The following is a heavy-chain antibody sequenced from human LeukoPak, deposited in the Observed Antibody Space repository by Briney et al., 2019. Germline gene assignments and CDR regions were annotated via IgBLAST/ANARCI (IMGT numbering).Heavy chain of an antibody. Sequence: GGSLRLSCAASGFTFSSYGMHWVRQAPGKGLEWVAFIRYDGSNKYYADSVKGRFTIFRDNSKNTLYLLMNNLRPEDTAVYYCAKDPENNGYSDGSFDYWGQGTLVSVSS. J-gene: IGHJ4*02. CDR1: GFTFSSYG. D-gene: IGHD3-22*01. CDR2: IRYDGSNK. CDR3: AKDPENNGYSDGSFDY. V-gene: IGHV3-30*02.